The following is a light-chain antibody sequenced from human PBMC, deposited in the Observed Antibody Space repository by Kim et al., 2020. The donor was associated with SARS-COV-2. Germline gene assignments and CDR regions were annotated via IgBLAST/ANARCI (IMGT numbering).Light chain of an antibody. Sequence: ASVGDRVPVTCRARQGIRNDLGWYRQKPGKAPRRLIYAASSLQSGVPSRYSGIGSGTEFTLTVSSLRPEVFATYYCLQHNSYPLTFGGGTKVDIK. CDR2: AAS. V-gene: IGKV1-17*01. CDR3: LQHNSYPLT. CDR1: QGIRND. J-gene: IGKJ4*01.